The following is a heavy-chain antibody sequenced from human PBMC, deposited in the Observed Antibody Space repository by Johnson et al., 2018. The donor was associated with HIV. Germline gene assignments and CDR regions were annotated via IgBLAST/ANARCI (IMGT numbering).Heavy chain of an antibody. V-gene: IGHV3-30*03. CDR2: ILNDGTNQ. Sequence: QVQLVESGGDVVKPERSLRLSCAASGFTFSGYGMHWVRQSPGRGLEWVAVILNDGTNQFYADSVKGRFTISRDNSKNTLYLEMYSLRVEDTAVYYCVRYREMPAWRDAFDIWGQGTMVTVSS. CDR3: VRYREMPAWRDAFDI. D-gene: IGHD1-14*01. J-gene: IGHJ3*02. CDR1: GFTFSGYG.